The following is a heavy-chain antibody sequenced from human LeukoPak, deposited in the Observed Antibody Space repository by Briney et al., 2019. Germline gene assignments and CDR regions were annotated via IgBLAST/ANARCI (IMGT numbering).Heavy chain of an antibody. D-gene: IGHD3-22*01. Sequence: SETLSLTCTVSGGSVSSGSYYWSWIRQPPGKGLVWIGYIYYSGSTNSNASLRSRVTISVDTSKNQFSLKLSSVTAADTAVYYCARATRYYYESSGLLDYWGQGTLVTVSS. CDR3: ARATRYYYESSGLLDY. V-gene: IGHV4-61*01. CDR1: GGSVSSGSYY. J-gene: IGHJ4*02. CDR2: IYYSGST.